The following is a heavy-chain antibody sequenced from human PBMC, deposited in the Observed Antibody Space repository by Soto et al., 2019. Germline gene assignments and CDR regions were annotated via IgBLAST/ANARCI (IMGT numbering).Heavy chain of an antibody. J-gene: IGHJ6*01. V-gene: IGHV3-23*01. CDR3: AKGRSYYYYDGVYV. CDR1: GFTFSKYA. Sequence: GGSLRLSCAASGFTFSKYAMTWARQAPGKGLEWVSAISYNGGGTYYVDSVKGRFTISRDNSKSTLYLQMNSLRAEDTALYYCAKGRSYYYYDGVYVWGQGTTVTGSS. CDR2: ISYNGGGT.